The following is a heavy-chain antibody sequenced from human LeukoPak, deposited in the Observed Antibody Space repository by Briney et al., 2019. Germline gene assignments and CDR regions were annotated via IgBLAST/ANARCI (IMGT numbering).Heavy chain of an antibody. Sequence: GGSLSSSCAASGFTFNGHYMTWIRQAPGKGLEWVSYIDPSGSATSYADSVKGRFSMSRDNTMNSLYLQMNSLRADDTAVYYCARGDYGLDSWGQGTLPTVSS. D-gene: IGHD4-17*01. CDR3: ARGDYGLDS. J-gene: IGHJ4*02. V-gene: IGHV3-11*01. CDR2: IDPSGSAT. CDR1: GFTFNGHY.